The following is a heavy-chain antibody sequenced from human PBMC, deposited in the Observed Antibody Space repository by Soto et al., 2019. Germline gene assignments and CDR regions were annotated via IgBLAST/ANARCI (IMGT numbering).Heavy chain of an antibody. CDR3: AREGTPEAGTTTHN. CDR1: GFNFSSYA. V-gene: IGHV3-30*04. Sequence: GGSLRLSCAASGFNFSSYAMHWVRQAPGKGLEWVAVISYDGGKKYYADSVKGRFTISRDNSKNTLYVEMNSLSAEDAAVYYCAREGTPEAGTTTHNWGRGTLVTVSS. J-gene: IGHJ4*02. CDR2: ISYDGGKK. D-gene: IGHD6-13*01.